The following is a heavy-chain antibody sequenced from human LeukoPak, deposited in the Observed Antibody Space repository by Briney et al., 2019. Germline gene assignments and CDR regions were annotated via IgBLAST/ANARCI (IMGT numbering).Heavy chain of an antibody. D-gene: IGHD3-10*01. CDR3: ARDLAYGSGSYLSYYYGMDV. V-gene: IGHV3-48*01. Sequence: GRSLRLSCAAFGFTFSSYSMNWVRQAPGKGLEWVSYISSSSSTIYYADSVKGRFTISRDNAKNSLYLQMNSLRAEDTAVYYCARDLAYGSGSYLSYYYGMDVWGQGTTVTVSS. CDR1: GFTFSSYS. J-gene: IGHJ6*02. CDR2: ISSSSSTI.